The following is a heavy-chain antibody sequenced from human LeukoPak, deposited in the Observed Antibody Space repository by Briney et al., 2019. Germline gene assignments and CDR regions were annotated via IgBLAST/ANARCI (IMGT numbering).Heavy chain of an antibody. J-gene: IGHJ4*02. CDR3: ARAPGYSSGWYKY. Sequence: PSETLSLTCAVYGGSFSGYYWSWIRQPPGKGLEWIGEINHSGSTNYTPSLKSRVTISVDTSKNQFSLKLSSVTAADTAVYYCARAPGYSSGWYKYWGQGTLVTVSS. D-gene: IGHD6-19*01. CDR2: INHSGST. V-gene: IGHV4-34*01. CDR1: GGSFSGYY.